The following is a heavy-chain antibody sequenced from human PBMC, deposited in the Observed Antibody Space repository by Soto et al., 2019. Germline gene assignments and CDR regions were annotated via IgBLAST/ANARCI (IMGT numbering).Heavy chain of an antibody. Sequence: SVKVSCQASGGPFSSYAISWVRQAPGQGLEWMGGIIPIFGTANYAQKFQGRVTITADESTSTAYMELSSLRSEDTAVYYCAREIAVAGMKYFDYWGQGTLVTVSS. CDR2: IIPIFGTA. CDR3: AREIAVAGMKYFDY. D-gene: IGHD6-19*01. CDR1: GGPFSSYA. J-gene: IGHJ4*02. V-gene: IGHV1-69*13.